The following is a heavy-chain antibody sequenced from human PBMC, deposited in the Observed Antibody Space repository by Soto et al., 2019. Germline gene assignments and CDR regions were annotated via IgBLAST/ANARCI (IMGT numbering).Heavy chain of an antibody. J-gene: IGHJ4*02. D-gene: IGHD2-2*01. CDR2: ISRSGTT. CDR3: ANQKLDDPEFFDY. V-gene: IGHV4-39*01. Sequence: SETLSLTCTVSGGSINNNYYYWGWVRQPPGKGLEWIASISRSGTTYYNPSLKSRVTKSIDTSRNQFSLTLTSVTAADTAVYYCANQKLDDPEFFDYWSQGTLVTVSS. CDR1: GGSINNNYYY.